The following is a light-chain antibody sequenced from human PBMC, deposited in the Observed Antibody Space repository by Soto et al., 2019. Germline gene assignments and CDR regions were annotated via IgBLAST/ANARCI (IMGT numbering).Light chain of an antibody. V-gene: IGKV1-39*01. Sequence: DIQMTQSPSSLSASVGDRVTITCRTSQSIDTYLNWYQEKPGKAPNLLMFAASSLQSGVPSRFSGRGSGTDFTLTITSLQPEDFATYYCQQSYSTPWTFGQGTQVEVK. CDR2: AAS. J-gene: IGKJ1*01. CDR3: QQSYSTPWT. CDR1: QSIDTY.